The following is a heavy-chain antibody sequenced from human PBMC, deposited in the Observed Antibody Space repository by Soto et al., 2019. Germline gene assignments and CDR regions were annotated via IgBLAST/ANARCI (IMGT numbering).Heavy chain of an antibody. V-gene: IGHV3-30-3*01. CDR2: ISYDGSNK. D-gene: IGHD4-4*01. J-gene: IGHJ4*02. CDR3: ARGGHAVTDHFDY. Sequence: QVQLVESGGGVVQPGRSLRLSCAASGFTFSSYAMHWVRQAPGKGLEWVAVISYDGSNKYYADSVKGRFTISRDNSKNTLYLQMNSLRAYDTAVYYCARGGHAVTDHFDYWGQGTLVTVSS. CDR1: GFTFSSYA.